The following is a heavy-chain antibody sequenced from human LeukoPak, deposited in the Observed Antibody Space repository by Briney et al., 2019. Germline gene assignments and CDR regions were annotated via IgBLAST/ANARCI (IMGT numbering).Heavy chain of an antibody. Sequence: GGSLRLSCAASGFTFNSYSMSWVRQAPGKGLEWVSSISSVSTYIYYADSVKGRFTISRDNAKNSLYLQMNSLRAEDTAVYYCARLGYSSSSNIYYFDYWGQGTLVTVSS. CDR2: ISSVSTYI. CDR3: ARLGYSSSSNIYYFDY. V-gene: IGHV3-21*01. CDR1: GFTFNSYS. J-gene: IGHJ4*02. D-gene: IGHD6-6*01.